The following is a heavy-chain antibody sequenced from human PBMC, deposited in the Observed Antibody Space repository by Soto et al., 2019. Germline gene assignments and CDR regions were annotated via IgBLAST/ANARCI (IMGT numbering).Heavy chain of an antibody. Sequence: GESLKISCKGSGYSFTSYWIGWVRQMPGKGLEWMGIIYPGDSDTRYSPSFQGQVTISADKSISTAYLQWSSLKASDTAMYYCARGGLRSSGYYYSSGMDVWGQGTTVTAP. CDR2: IYPGDSDT. D-gene: IGHD3-22*01. CDR1: GYSFTSYW. V-gene: IGHV5-51*01. CDR3: ARGGLRSSGYYYSSGMDV. J-gene: IGHJ6*02.